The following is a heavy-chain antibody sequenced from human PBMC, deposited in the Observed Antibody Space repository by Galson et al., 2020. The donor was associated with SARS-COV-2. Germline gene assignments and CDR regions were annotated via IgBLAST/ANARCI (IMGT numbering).Heavy chain of an antibody. CDR2: INWSGGTT. D-gene: IGHD3-10*01. Sequence: GGSLRLSCTASGFTFNNYGMHWVRQVPGKGLEWVSGINWSGGTTVYADSVKGRFTISRDNAKNSLYLQMSSLRVEDTAFYYCARKDYYGSGNDVWGQGTTVTVSS. V-gene: IGHV3-20*04. J-gene: IGHJ6*02. CDR1: GFTFNNYG. CDR3: ARKDYYGSGNDV.